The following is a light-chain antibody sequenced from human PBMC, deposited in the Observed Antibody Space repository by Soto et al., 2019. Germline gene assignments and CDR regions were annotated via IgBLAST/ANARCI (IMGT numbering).Light chain of an antibody. CDR3: QQYNNWPLS. V-gene: IGKV1-5*01. J-gene: IGKJ1*01. CDR2: DAS. CDR1: QNIRSR. Sequence: DFQMTQSPSTLSASVGDRVTITCRASQNIRSRLAWFQQKPGKAPKLLIYDASSLESGVPQRFSGSASWTEFTLTISSLQSEDFAVYYCQQYNNWPLSFGQGTKVDIK.